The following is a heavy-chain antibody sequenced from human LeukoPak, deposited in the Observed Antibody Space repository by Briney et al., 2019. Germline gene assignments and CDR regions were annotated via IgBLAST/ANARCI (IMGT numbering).Heavy chain of an antibody. J-gene: IGHJ4*02. D-gene: IGHD2-15*01. Sequence: SGGSLRLSCAASGFTVSSSYMYWVRRAPGKGLEWVSFFYRGDSTYYAESVRGRFTISRDNSKNTLYLLMNSLIPEDTAVYYCAREVVSSPSYFDSWGQGTLVTVSS. CDR3: AREVVSSPSYFDS. V-gene: IGHV3-53*01. CDR1: GFTVSSSY. CDR2: FYRGDST.